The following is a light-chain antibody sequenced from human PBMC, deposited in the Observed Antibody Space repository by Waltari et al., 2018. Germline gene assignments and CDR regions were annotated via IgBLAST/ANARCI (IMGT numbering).Light chain of an antibody. J-gene: IGKJ1*01. Sequence: EIVLTQSPGTLSLSPGERTTLSCRASQSISRYLAWYQQKPGQAPRLLIYAASSRATGIPDRFSDSGSGTDFSLTISRLEPEDFAVYYCQNHERLPAMFGQGTKVEIK. CDR3: QNHERLPAM. CDR2: AAS. CDR1: QSISRY. V-gene: IGKV3-20*01.